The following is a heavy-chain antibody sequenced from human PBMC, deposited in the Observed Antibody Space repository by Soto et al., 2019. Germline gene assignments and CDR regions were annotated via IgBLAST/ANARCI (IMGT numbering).Heavy chain of an antibody. D-gene: IGHD1-1*01. Sequence: QVQLMQSGAEVKKPGSSVKVSCKASGGTFSTSAISWVRQAPGEGLEWVGGIMPVFATPDYAQKCQGRVTISADDSTNTASLELTGLTTADTAVYYCARDKDRQQLGGNYYYILDVWGQGTAITVSS. CDR1: GGTFSTSA. CDR2: IMPVFATP. J-gene: IGHJ6*02. V-gene: IGHV1-69*12. CDR3: ARDKDRQQLGGNYYYILDV.